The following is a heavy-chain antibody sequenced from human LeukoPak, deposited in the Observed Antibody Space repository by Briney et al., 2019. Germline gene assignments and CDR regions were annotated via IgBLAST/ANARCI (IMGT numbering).Heavy chain of an antibody. CDR1: GGSISSGDYY. J-gene: IGHJ5*02. CDR3: ARPYYYDSRIDP. CDR2: MYYSGST. D-gene: IGHD3-22*01. V-gene: IGHV4-30-4*01. Sequence: SQTLSLTCTVSGGSISSGDYYWSWIRQPPGKGLELIAYMYYSGSTYYNPSLKSRVTMSADTSKNQLSLKLSSVTAADTAVYYCARPYYYDSRIDPWGQGILVTVSS.